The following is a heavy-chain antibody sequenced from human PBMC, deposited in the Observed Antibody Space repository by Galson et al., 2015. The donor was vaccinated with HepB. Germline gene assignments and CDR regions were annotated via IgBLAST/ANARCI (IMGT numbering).Heavy chain of an antibody. CDR1: GGPIIRSDYY. V-gene: IGHV4-39*07. CDR2: LYYSGST. D-gene: IGHD3-10*01. J-gene: IGHJ5*02. Sequence: LSLTCTVSGGPIIRSDYYWGWIRQPPGKGLEWIGSLYYSGSTYYNPSLKSRVNISIDTSKKQFSLMLTSVTAADTAVYYCVRERFMVRDTWFDPWGQGTLVTVSS. CDR3: VRERFMVRDTWFDP.